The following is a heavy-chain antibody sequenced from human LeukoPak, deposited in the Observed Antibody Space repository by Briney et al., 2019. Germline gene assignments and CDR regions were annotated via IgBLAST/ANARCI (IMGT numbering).Heavy chain of an antibody. CDR1: GYTFTTYY. Sequence: ASVKVSCKASGYTFTTYYIHWVRQAPGQGLEWVGKIYPSGDRTNYAQKFQGRVTMTTDTSTSTVYMELSSLRAEDTAVYYCASSLRFLDAYYWGQGTLVTVSS. CDR2: IYPSGDRT. V-gene: IGHV1-46*01. D-gene: IGHD3-3*01. CDR3: ASSLRFLDAYY. J-gene: IGHJ4*02.